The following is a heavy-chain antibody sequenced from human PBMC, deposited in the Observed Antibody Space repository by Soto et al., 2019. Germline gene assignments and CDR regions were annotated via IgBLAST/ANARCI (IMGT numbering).Heavy chain of an antibody. D-gene: IGHD6-13*01. Sequence: QVQLQESGPGLVKPSQTLSLTCTVSGGSISSGGYYWSWIRQHPGKGLEWIGYIYYSGCTYYNPSLTSRVTISAGTSKNPFSLKLCSVPAADTAVYYCARGGIAAAAPPDYWGQGTLVTVSS. V-gene: IGHV4-31*03. CDR2: IYYSGCT. CDR3: ARGGIAAAAPPDY. J-gene: IGHJ4*02. CDR1: GGSISSGGYY.